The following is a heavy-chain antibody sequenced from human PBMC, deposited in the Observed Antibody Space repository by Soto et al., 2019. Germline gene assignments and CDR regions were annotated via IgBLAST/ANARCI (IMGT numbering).Heavy chain of an antibody. CDR2: IHWNSGTT. CDR3: VKTTGRTGWVHFDS. V-gene: IGHV3-9*01. Sequence: PGRSLRVTCAYFVFTCDDYAMQWVRQAPGKGLEWVSGIHWNSGTTGYADSVRGRFTISRDNAKNSLYLQMNSLRGEDTALYHCVKTTGRTGWVHFDSSGQGTLVTGSS. D-gene: IGHD3-10*01. J-gene: IGHJ4*02. CDR1: VFTCDDYA.